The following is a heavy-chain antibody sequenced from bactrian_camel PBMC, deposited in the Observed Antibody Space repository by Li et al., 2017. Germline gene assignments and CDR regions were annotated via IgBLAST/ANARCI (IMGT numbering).Heavy chain of an antibody. V-gene: IGHV3S57*01. CDR3: ARFSWSDGFGY. CDR2: IGRDGIT. Sequence: VQAGGSLRLSCAASGYTVSSTRMGWFRQAPGKEREGVACIGRDGITMYSDSVKGRFTISKDNAMNTLYLQLNSLKTDDTGMYHCARFSWSDGFGYWGQGTQVTVS. D-gene: IGHD5*01. J-gene: IGHJ6*01. CDR1: GYTVSSTR.